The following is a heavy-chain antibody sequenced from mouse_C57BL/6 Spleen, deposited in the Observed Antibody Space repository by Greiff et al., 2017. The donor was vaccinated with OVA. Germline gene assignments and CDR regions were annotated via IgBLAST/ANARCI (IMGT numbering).Heavy chain of an antibody. V-gene: IGHV6-6*01. CDR1: GFTFSDAW. CDR3: TRPMWGAMDY. J-gene: IGHJ4*01. Sequence: EVQRVESGGGLVQPGGSMKLSCAASGFTFSDAWMDWVRQSPEKGLEWVAEIRNKANNHATYYAVSVKGRFTISRDDSKSSVYLQMNSLRAEDTGIYYCTRPMWGAMDYWGQGTSVTVSS. CDR2: IRNKANNHAT.